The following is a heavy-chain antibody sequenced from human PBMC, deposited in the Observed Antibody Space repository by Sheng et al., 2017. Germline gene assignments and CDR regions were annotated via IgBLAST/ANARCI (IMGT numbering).Heavy chain of an antibody. V-gene: IGHV3-30*02. D-gene: IGHD4-17*01. CDR2: IRYDGSNK. CDR3: AKDLVRRATVSYFDY. J-gene: IGHJ4*02. Sequence: QVQLVESGGGVVQPGGSLRLSCAASGFTFSSYGMHWVRQAPGKGLEWVAFIRYDGSNKYYADSVKGRFTISRDNSKNTLYLQMNSLRAEDTAVYYCAKDLVRRATVSYFDYWGQGTLVTVSS. CDR1: GFTFSSYG.